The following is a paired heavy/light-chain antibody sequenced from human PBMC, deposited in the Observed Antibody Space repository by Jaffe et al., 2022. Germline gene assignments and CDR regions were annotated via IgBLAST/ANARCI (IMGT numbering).Light chain of an antibody. CDR2: EVT. J-gene: IGLJ2*01. V-gene: IGLV2-8*01. CDR3: SSYAGNNNLV. Sequence: QSALTQPPSASGSPGQSVTISCTGTSSDVGSFDYVSWYQQYPGKAPKLLIYEVTQRPSGVPDRFSGSKSGNTASLTVSGLQAEDEADYYCSSYAGNNNLVFGGGTKLTVL. CDR1: SSDVGSFDY.
Heavy chain of an antibody. CDR3: TMDVHGI. Sequence: EVHLLESGGGLVQPGGSLRLSCAASGFSFSNYAMSWVRQAPGKGLEWVSGISGDGVVTHNADSVKGRFTNSRDNSKNMMYLQMNSLRAEDTAVYYCTMDVHGIRGQGTLVTVSS. CDR1: GFSFSNYA. CDR2: ISGDGVVT. D-gene: IGHD3-10*01. V-gene: IGHV3-23*01. J-gene: IGHJ4*02.